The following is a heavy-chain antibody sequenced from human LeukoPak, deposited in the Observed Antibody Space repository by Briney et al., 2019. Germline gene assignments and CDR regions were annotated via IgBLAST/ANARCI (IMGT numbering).Heavy chain of an antibody. V-gene: IGHV3-66*02. D-gene: IGHD3-22*01. J-gene: IGHJ3*02. CDR1: GFTVSSNY. Sequence: PGGSLRLSCAASGFTVSSNYMSWVRQAPGKGLEWVSVIYSGGSTYYADSVKGRFTISRDNSKNTLYLQMNSLRAEDTAVYYCARDSSGYYQQYAFDIWGQGTMVTVSS. CDR3: ARDSSGYYQQYAFDI. CDR2: IYSGGST.